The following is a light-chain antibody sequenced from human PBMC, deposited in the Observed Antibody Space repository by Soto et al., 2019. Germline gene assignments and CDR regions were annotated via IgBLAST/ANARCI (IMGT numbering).Light chain of an antibody. CDR3: QTWGTGIQGV. J-gene: IGLJ2*01. CDR2: LNSDGSH. Sequence: QSVLTQSPSASASLGAWVKLTCTLSSGHSSYAIAWHQQQPEKGPRYLMKLNSDGSHSKGDGIPDRFSGSSSGAERYLTISSLQSEDEADYYCQTWGTGIQGVFVGGTKLTVL. CDR1: SGHSSYA. V-gene: IGLV4-69*01.